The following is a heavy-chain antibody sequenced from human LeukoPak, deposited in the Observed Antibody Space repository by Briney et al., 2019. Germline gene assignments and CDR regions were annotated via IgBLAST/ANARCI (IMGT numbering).Heavy chain of an antibody. Sequence: GESLEISCKGSGSCFTNYWNGWGRPMPGKGLEWRGIVYPGDSDTRYSPSFQGQVTISADKSIRTAYLQLSSLKASDTAMYYCARRGYCSTTTCYRLFDYWGQGTLVTVSS. CDR2: VYPGDSDT. CDR1: GSCFTNYW. D-gene: IGHD2-2*01. V-gene: IGHV5-51*01. J-gene: IGHJ4*02. CDR3: ARRGYCSTTTCYRLFDY.